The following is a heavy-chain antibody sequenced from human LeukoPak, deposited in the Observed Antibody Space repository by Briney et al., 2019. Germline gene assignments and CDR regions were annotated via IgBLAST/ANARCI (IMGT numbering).Heavy chain of an antibody. CDR2: ISGSGGST. J-gene: IGHJ4*02. D-gene: IGHD6-13*01. V-gene: IGHV3-23*01. Sequence: GGSLRLSCAASGFTFSSYAMSWVRQAPGKGLEWVSAISGSGGSTYYADSVKGRFTISRDNSKNTLYLQMNSLRAEDTAVYYCAKAPYSSSWAGGFSPDYWGQGTLVTVSS. CDR1: GFTFSSYA. CDR3: AKAPYSSSWAGGFSPDY.